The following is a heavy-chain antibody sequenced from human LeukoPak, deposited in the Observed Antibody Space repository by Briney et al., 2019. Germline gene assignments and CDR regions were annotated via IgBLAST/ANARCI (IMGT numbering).Heavy chain of an antibody. V-gene: IGHV1-2*02. D-gene: IGHD2-15*01. CDR2: INPNSGGT. Sequence: ASVKVSCKASGYTFTGYYMHWVRQAPGQGLEWMGWINPNSGGTNYAQKFQGRVTMTRDTSISTAYMELSRLRSDDTAVYYCARRIPRIVVVVAATWFDPGPGNPGHRLL. CDR1: GYTFTGYY. J-gene: IGHJ5*02. CDR3: ARRIPRIVVVVAATWFDP.